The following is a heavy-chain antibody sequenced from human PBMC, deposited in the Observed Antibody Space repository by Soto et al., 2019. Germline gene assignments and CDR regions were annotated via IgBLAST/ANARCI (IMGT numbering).Heavy chain of an antibody. CDR3: AKDYYYDSTGLFFDY. D-gene: IGHD3-22*01. V-gene: IGHV3-23*01. CDR1: GFSLGRYA. Sequence: EVQLLESGGGLVQPGGSLRLSCAASGFSLGRYAMSWVRQAPGKGLEWISVISASGGSASYADSVKGRFTISKDNSKNTLYLQVNSLRAEDTAMYYCAKDYYYDSTGLFFDYWGQGTLVTVSS. CDR2: ISASGGSA. J-gene: IGHJ4*02.